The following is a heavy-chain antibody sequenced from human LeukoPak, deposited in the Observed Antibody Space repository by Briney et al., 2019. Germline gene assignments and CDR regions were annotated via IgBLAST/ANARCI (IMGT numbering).Heavy chain of an antibody. J-gene: IGHJ6*02. D-gene: IGHD1-26*01. CDR1: GYTFTGYY. Sequence: GASVKVSCKASGYTFTGYYMHWVRQAPGQGLEWMGWINPNSGGTNYAQKFQGWVTMTRDTSISTAYMELSRLRSDDTAVYYCASLGVGAGEYGMDVWGQGTTVTVSS. CDR2: INPNSGGT. V-gene: IGHV1-2*04. CDR3: ASLGVGAGEYGMDV.